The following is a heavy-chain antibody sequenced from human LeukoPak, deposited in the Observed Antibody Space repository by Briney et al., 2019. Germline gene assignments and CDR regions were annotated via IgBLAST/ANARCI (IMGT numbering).Heavy chain of an antibody. CDR2: INHSGST. V-gene: IGHV4-34*01. Sequence: SETLSLTCAVYGGSFSGYYWSWIRQPPGKGLEWIGEINHSGSTNYNPSLKSRVTISVDMSKNQFSLKLSSVTAADTAVYYCARGGEYCSSSTCYSDYWGQGTLVTVSS. D-gene: IGHD2-2*02. CDR1: GGSFSGYY. CDR3: ARGGEYCSSSTCYSDY. J-gene: IGHJ4*02.